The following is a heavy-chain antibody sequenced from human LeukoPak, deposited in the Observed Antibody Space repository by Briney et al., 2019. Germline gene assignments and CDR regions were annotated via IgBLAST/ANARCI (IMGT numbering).Heavy chain of an antibody. V-gene: IGHV3-43D*03. Sequence: GGSLRVSCAPPGFAFADYAMHWVLHASGKGLVWVSVVRWAGGSPYYADSVKGRFTISRDNSKNSLYLQMNRLRAEDTAWYYCAKDIAAVASTTSNFQHWGQGTLVTVSS. CDR2: VRWAGGSP. CDR1: GFAFADYA. J-gene: IGHJ1*01. D-gene: IGHD6-19*01. CDR3: AKDIAAVASTTSNFQH.